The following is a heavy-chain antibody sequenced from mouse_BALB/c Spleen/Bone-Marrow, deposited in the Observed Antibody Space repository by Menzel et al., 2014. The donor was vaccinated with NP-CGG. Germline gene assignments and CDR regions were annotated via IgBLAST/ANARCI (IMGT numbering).Heavy chain of an antibody. V-gene: IGHV4-2*02. J-gene: IGHJ2*01. CDR2: INPGSSTI. CDR1: GFDFGRYW. D-gene: IGHD1-2*01. Sequence: EVQLQQSGGGLVQPGGSLNLACVASGFDFGRYWMSWARPAPGKGLEWIGEINPGSSTINYSPSLKDKFIISRDNAKNTLYLQMSKVRSEDTAIYYCSRLGCYGYHVNWSQGTTLTISS. CDR3: SRLGCYGYHVN.